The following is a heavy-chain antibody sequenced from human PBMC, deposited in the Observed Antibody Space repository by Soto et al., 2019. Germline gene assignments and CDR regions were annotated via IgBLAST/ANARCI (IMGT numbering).Heavy chain of an antibody. CDR1: GFTFSSYG. CDR3: ARADLGSCSGDDCLPYWFDP. J-gene: IGHJ5*02. Sequence: QEQLVESGGGVVQPGRSLRLSCGASGFTFSSYGMHWVRQAPGKGLEWVAMIWYDGTSKDYVDSVKGRFTISRDNSKNTLYLQMNSLRVEDTAVYYCARADLGSCSGDDCLPYWFDPWGQGTLVTVST. CDR2: IWYDGTSK. V-gene: IGHV3-33*01. D-gene: IGHD2-15*01.